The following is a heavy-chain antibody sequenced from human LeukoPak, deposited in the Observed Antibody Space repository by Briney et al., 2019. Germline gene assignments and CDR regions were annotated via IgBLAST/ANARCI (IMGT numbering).Heavy chain of an antibody. D-gene: IGHD1-26*01. V-gene: IGHV3-74*01. Sequence: PGGSLRLSCVASGFTFNSNWMHWVRQAPGKGLVWVSRIDTDGGNIRYASSVEGRFTISRDNAKNTLFLQMNSLRVEDTGVYYCTRDGVGSVPLDYWGQGILVTVSS. CDR2: IDTDGGNI. CDR3: TRDGVGSVPLDY. J-gene: IGHJ4*02. CDR1: GFTFNSNW.